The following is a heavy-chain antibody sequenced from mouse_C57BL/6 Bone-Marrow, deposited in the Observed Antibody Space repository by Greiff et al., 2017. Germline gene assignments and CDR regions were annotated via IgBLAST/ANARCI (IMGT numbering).Heavy chain of an antibody. Sequence: VQGVESGPELVKPGASVKISCKASGYAFSSSWMNWVKQRPGKGLEWIGRIYPGDGDTNYNGKFKGKATLTADKSSSTAYMQLSSLTSEDSAVYFCALLLLRYYFDYWGQGTTLTVSS. CDR2: IYPGDGDT. J-gene: IGHJ2*01. CDR1: GYAFSSSW. D-gene: IGHD1-1*01. V-gene: IGHV1-82*01. CDR3: ALLLLRYYFDY.